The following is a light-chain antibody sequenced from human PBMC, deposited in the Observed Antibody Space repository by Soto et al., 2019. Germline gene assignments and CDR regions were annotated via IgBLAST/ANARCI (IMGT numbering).Light chain of an antibody. J-gene: IGKJ3*01. Sequence: DIQMTQSPSSLSASVGDRVTITCRASQDIYDYLAWYQQKPGKVPKLLIYAASTLQSGVPSRFSGSGAGTDFTLTSSCLQPEDVATYYCLNYNSVPFTFGPGTKVDIK. V-gene: IGKV1-27*01. CDR2: AAS. CDR3: LNYNSVPFT. CDR1: QDIYDY.